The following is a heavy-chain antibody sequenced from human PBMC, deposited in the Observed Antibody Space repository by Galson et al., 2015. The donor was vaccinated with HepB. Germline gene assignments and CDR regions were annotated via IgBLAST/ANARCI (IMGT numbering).Heavy chain of an antibody. J-gene: IGHJ5*01. CDR3: AKGYGLFDC. D-gene: IGHD4-17*01. V-gene: IGHV3-23*01. CDR2: ISGGGTST. CDR1: GFTFSTHA. Sequence: SLRLSCAASGFTFSTHAMTWVRQVPGKGLEWLSTISGGGTSTYYTDSVKGRFTISRDNSKNTLYLQMRGLRAEDAAVYYCAKGYGLFDCWGQGTLVTVSS.